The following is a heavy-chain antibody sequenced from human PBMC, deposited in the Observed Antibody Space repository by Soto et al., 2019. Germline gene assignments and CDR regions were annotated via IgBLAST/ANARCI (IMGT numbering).Heavy chain of an antibody. CDR2: IQYSGDT. J-gene: IGHJ3*01. Sequence: SETLSRTCVVFGGSGGSGDYYWSWIRQSPGSALEWIGYIQYSGDTNYNSSLKSRVTISVDRSRNRFSLKLTSVTAADTAFYYCARHDYADRTFDLWGQGTKVTVSS. D-gene: IGHD5-12*01. CDR3: ARHDYADRTFDL. CDR1: GGSGGSGDYY. V-gene: IGHV4-61*08.